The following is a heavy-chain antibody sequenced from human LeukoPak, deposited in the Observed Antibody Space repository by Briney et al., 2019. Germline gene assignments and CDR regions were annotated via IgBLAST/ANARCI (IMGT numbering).Heavy chain of an antibody. D-gene: IGHD3-10*01. CDR1: GFTFSSYG. CDR3: ARALRTYYYGSGSLIFDY. J-gene: IGHJ4*02. V-gene: IGHV3-33*08. Sequence: PGGSLRLSCAASGFTFSSYGMHWVRQAPGKGLEWVAVIWYGGGNKYYADSVKGRFTISRDNSKNTLYLQMNSLRAEDTAVYYCARALRTYYYGSGSLIFDYWGQGTLVTVSS. CDR2: IWYGGGNK.